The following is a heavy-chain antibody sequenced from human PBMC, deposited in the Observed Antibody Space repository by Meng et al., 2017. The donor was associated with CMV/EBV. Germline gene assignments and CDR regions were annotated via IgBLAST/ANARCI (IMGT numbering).Heavy chain of an antibody. D-gene: IGHD2-8*01. CDR1: GFNSNAYW. Sequence: GGSLRLSCVASGFNSNAYWMTWVRQVPGKALEWVANIKQDGTEKYYVPSVKGRFIISRDNAKSSLYLQMNDLRVEDTAVYYCATTTNVCFDNWGQGALVTVSS. J-gene: IGHJ4*02. CDR2: IKQDGTEK. V-gene: IGHV3-7*01. CDR3: ATTTNVCFDN.